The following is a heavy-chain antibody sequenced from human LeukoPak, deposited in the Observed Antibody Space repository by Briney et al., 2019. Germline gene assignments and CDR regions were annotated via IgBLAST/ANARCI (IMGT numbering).Heavy chain of an antibody. CDR2: ISAYNGNT. CDR3: ARGQEDYDSSGYYRYDAFDI. CDR1: GYTFTSYG. D-gene: IGHD3-22*01. J-gene: IGHJ3*02. Sequence: GASVTVSFTASGYTFTSYGISWVRQAPGQGLEWMGWISAYNGNTNYAQKLQGRVTMTTDTSTSTAYMELRSLRSEDTAVYYCARGQEDYDSSGYYRYDAFDIWGQGTMVTVSS. V-gene: IGHV1-18*01.